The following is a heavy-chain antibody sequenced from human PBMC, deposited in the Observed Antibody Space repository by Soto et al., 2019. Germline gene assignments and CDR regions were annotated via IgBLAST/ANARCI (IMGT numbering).Heavy chain of an antibody. Sequence: PGGSLRLSCAASGFTFSSYAMHWVRQAPGKGLEWVAVISYDGSNKNYADSVKGRFTISRDNSKSTLYLQMNSLRAEDTALYYCAKGRSYYYYYGVDVWGQGTTVTVS. CDR3: AKGRSYYYYYGVDV. J-gene: IGHJ6*02. CDR1: GFTFSSYA. CDR2: ISYDGSNK. V-gene: IGHV3-30-3*01.